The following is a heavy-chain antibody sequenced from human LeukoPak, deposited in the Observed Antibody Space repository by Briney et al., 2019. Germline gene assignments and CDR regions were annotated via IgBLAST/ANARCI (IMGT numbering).Heavy chain of an antibody. CDR2: INPNSGGT. CDR3: ARGGSIAARYDWFDP. CDR1: GYTFTGYY. V-gene: IGHV1-2*02. Sequence: ASVKVSCKASGYTFTGYYMHWVRQAPGQGLEWMGWINPNSGGTNYAQKFQGRVTMTRDTSISTAYMELSRLRSDDTAVYYCARGGSIAARYDWFDPWGQGTLVTVSS. D-gene: IGHD6-6*01. J-gene: IGHJ5*02.